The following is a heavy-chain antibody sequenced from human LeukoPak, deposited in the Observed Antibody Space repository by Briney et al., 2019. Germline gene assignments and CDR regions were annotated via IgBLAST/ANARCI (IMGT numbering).Heavy chain of an antibody. CDR2: ISSSSSYI. CDR3: ARDRRDRIAAAGIFDY. J-gene: IGHJ4*02. Sequence: GGSLRLSCAASGFTFSSYSMNWVRQAPGKGLEWVSSISSSSSYIYYADSVKGRFTISRDNAKNSLYLQMNSLRAEDTAVYYCARDRRDRIAAAGIFDYWRQGTLVTVSS. CDR1: GFTFSSYS. D-gene: IGHD6-13*01. V-gene: IGHV3-21*01.